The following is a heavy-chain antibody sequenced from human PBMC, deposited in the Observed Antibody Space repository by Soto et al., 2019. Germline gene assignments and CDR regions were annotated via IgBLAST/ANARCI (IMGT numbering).Heavy chain of an antibody. J-gene: IGHJ6*02. CDR1: GFSFITYS. V-gene: IGHV3-21*01. D-gene: IGHD2-21*02. CDR2: IGRRSDI. CDR3: AREETAWPLAYGLDV. Sequence: GGSLRLSCEASGFSFITYSMHWVRQAPGKGLEWVSSIGRRSDIYYADSVKGRFTISRDNAKNSVSLQMNSLRDEDTAVYYCAREETAWPLAYGLDVWGQGTTVTVSS.